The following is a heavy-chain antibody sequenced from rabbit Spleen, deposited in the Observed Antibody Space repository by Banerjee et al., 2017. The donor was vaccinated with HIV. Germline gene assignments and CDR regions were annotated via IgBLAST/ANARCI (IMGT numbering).Heavy chain of an antibody. V-gene: IGHV1S40*01. J-gene: IGHJ4*01. CDR1: GFSFSSSYY. Sequence: QSLEESGGDLVKPGASLTLTCTASGFSFSSSYYMCWVRQAPGKGLECIACIYGGSSGSTYFATWAKGRFTCSKTSSTTVTLQMTSLTAADTATYFCARDLVAVIGWNFNLWGQGTLVTVS. CDR2: IYGGSSGST. CDR3: ARDLVAVIGWNFNL. D-gene: IGHD1-1*01.